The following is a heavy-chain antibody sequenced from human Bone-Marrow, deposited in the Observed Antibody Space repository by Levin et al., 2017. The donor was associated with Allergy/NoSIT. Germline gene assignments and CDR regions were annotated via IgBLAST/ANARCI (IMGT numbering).Heavy chain of an antibody. J-gene: IGHJ4*02. D-gene: IGHD6-19*01. CDR1: GDSVSNNRVA. V-gene: IGHV6-1*01. CDR3: ARDLRGYTSGWYLDS. Sequence: SQTLSLTCAISGDSVSNNRVAWNWIRQSPSRGFEWLGRTYLRSKWYTEYTESVKGRISITPDISNNQFSLQLNSASPEDTAVYYCARDLRGYTSGWYLDSWGQGILVTVSS. CDR2: TYLRSKWYT.